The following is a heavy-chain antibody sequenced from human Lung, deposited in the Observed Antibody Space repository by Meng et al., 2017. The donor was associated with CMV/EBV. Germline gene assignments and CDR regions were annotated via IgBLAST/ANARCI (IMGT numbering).Heavy chain of an antibody. CDR2: ICSSGSVI. D-gene: IGHD3-3*01. CDR3: ATVGVVMTSKGYWADV. J-gene: IGHJ6*02. CDR1: GFTFSNYG. Sequence: GESLKISCVASGFTFSNYGINWVRQAPGKGLEWVSSICSSGSVIYYADSVKGRFNVSRDNAKNSVHLQMSSLRAEDTAVYYCATVGVVMTSKGYWADVWGQGTTVTVSS. V-gene: IGHV3-21*01.